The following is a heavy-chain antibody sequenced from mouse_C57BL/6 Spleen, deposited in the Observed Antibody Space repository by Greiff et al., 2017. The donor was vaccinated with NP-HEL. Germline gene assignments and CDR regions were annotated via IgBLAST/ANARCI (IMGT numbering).Heavy chain of an antibody. Sequence: EVQLQQSGPELVKPGASVKMSCKASGYTFTDYNMHWVKQSHGKSLEWIGYINPNNGGTSYNQKFKGKATLTVNKSSSTAYMELRSLTSEDSAVYYCARKTNYIWYFDVWGTGTTVTGSS. D-gene: IGHD1-3*01. CDR1: GYTFTDYN. CDR3: ARKTNYIWYFDV. V-gene: IGHV1-22*01. J-gene: IGHJ1*03. CDR2: INPNNGGT.